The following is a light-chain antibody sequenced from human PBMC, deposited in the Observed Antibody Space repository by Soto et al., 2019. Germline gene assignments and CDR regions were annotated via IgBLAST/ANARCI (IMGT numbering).Light chain of an antibody. Sequence: SYELTQPPSVSVSPGQTASITCSGDKLGDKYACWYQQKPGQSPVLVIYQDSKRPSGIPERFSGSNSGNTATLTISGTQAMDEADYYCQAWDSSTAVFGGATKLTVL. CDR1: KLGDKY. CDR2: QDS. J-gene: IGLJ2*01. V-gene: IGLV3-1*01. CDR3: QAWDSSTAV.